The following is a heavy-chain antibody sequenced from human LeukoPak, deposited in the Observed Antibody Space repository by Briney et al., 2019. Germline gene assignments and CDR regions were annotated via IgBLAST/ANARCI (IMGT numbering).Heavy chain of an antibody. CDR2: ITYDGRNK. Sequence: GGSLRLSCTASGFTFGDYPMSWVRQAPGKGLEWVAVITYDGRNKYYADSVKGRFTISRDNSKSTLYLQINSLRAEDTAVYYCARGLLEASTTYFDHWGQGTLVTVSS. V-gene: IGHV3-30*04. CDR3: ARGLLEASTTYFDH. D-gene: IGHD2/OR15-2a*01. CDR1: GFTFGDYP. J-gene: IGHJ4*02.